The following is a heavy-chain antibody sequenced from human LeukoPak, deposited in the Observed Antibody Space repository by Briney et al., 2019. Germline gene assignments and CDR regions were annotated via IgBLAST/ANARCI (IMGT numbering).Heavy chain of an antibody. D-gene: IGHD6-13*01. J-gene: IGHJ3*02. CDR1: GGSISSGGYS. Sequence: SETLSLTCTVSGGSISSGGYSWSWIRQPPGKGLEWIGYIYHSGSTYYNPSLKSRVTLSVDRSKNQFSLKLSSVTAADTAVYYCATGGLAAEPNAFDIWGQGTMVTVSS. V-gene: IGHV4-30-2*01. CDR3: ATGGLAAEPNAFDI. CDR2: IYHSGST.